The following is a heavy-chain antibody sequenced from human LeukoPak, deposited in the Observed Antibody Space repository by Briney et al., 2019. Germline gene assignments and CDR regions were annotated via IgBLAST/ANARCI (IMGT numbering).Heavy chain of an antibody. CDR3: ARDRDGYTLGYFDY. V-gene: IGHV1-18*01. Sequence: ASVTVSCKASGYTFTSYGISWVRQAPGQGLEWMGWISAYNGNTNYAQKLQGRVTITADESTSTAYMELSSLRSEDTAVYYCARDRDGYTLGYFDYWGQGTLVTVSS. D-gene: IGHD5-24*01. CDR1: GYTFTSYG. J-gene: IGHJ4*02. CDR2: ISAYNGNT.